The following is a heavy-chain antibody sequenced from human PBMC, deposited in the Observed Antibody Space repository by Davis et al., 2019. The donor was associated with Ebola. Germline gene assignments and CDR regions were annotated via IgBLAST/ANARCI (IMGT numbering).Heavy chain of an antibody. D-gene: IGHD1-7*01. CDR1: LCTFSRYT. Sequence: SSVHVSLMASLCTFSRYTISRLRQLPGQGLEWMGSIIPILGIADYAQKFQARVTITADKSTSTASMELCSLRSEDTAVYYCARVAGTSIRAYYFDYWGQGTLVTVSS. J-gene: IGHJ4*02. CDR3: ARVAGTSIRAYYFDY. V-gene: IGHV1-69*02. CDR2: IIPILGIA.